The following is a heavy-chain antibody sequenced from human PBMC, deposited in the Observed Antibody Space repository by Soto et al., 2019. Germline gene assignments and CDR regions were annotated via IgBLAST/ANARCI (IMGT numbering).Heavy chain of an antibody. J-gene: IGHJ6*02. CDR1: GFTFSSYW. D-gene: IGHD2-2*01. CDR2: INSDGSST. CDR3: ARYCSSTSCHLVGMDV. V-gene: IGHV3-74*01. Sequence: GGSLRLSCAASGFTFSSYWMHWVRQAPGKGLVWVSRINSDGSSTSYADSVKGRFTISRDNAKNTLYLQMNSLRAEDTAVYYCARYCSSTSCHLVGMDVWGQGTTVTVSS.